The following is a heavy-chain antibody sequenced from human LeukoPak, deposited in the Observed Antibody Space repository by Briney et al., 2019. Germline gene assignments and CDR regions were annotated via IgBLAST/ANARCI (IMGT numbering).Heavy chain of an antibody. Sequence: GGSLRLSCAASGFTFSSYAMHWVRQAPGKGLEWVAVISYDGSNKYYADSVKGRFTISRDNSKNTLYLQMNSLRAEDTAVHYCAREELGSSLGFDPWGQGTLVTVSS. J-gene: IGHJ5*02. D-gene: IGHD3-16*01. CDR2: ISYDGSNK. CDR1: GFTFSSYA. CDR3: AREELGSSLGFDP. V-gene: IGHV3-30*04.